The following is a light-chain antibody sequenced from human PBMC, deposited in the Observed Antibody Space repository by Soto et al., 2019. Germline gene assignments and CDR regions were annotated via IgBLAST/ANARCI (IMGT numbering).Light chain of an antibody. Sequence: QSALTQPASVSGSPGQSITISCTGTSSDIGGYNYVSWYQQHPGKAPKVMIYEVTHRPSGVSHRFSGSKSGNTASLTISGLQAQDEADYFCSSYTRSNSLMFGGGTKLTVL. J-gene: IGLJ3*02. CDR1: SSDIGGYNY. CDR2: EVT. CDR3: SSYTRSNSLM. V-gene: IGLV2-14*01.